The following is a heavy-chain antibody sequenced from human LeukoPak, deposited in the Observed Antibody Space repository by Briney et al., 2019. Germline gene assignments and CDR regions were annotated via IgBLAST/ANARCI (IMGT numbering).Heavy chain of an antibody. Sequence: ASVKVSFKASGYTFTGYYIHWVRQAPGQGLEWMGWINPNSGGTISAQKFQGRVTMTRDTSISAAYMELRSLRSDDTAVYYCARGYSYGYGPLDYWGQGTLVTVSS. CDR1: GYTFTGYY. J-gene: IGHJ4*02. V-gene: IGHV1-2*02. D-gene: IGHD5-18*01. CDR2: INPNSGGT. CDR3: ARGYSYGYGPLDY.